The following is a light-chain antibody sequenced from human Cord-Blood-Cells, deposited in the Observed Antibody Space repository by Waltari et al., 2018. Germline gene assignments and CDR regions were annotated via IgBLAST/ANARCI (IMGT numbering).Light chain of an antibody. Sequence: QSALTQPRSVSGSPGQXXXXXXXGTSXDVGGYNYVSWYQHHPGKAPKLMIYDVSNRPSGVSNRFSGSKSGNTASLTISGLQAEDEADYYCSSYTSSSTVVFGGGTKLTVL. CDR2: DVS. CDR1: SXDVGGYNY. J-gene: IGLJ2*01. CDR3: SSYTSSSTVV. V-gene: IGLV2-14*03.